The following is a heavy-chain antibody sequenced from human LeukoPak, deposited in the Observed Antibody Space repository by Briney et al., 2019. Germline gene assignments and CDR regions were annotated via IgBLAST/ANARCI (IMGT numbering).Heavy chain of an antibody. CDR2: ISNSGSYT. V-gene: IGHV3-11*03. J-gene: IGHJ4*02. CDR1: GFTFSDEY. CDR3: ARSRGAGPGAYFDY. Sequence: GGALRLSCAASGFTFSDEYMSWIRQAPGKGLEWVSYISNSGSYTNYADSVKGRFTISRDNAKNSLYLQMNSLRAEDTAVYYCARSRGAGPGAYFDYWGQGTLVTVSS. D-gene: IGHD6-19*01.